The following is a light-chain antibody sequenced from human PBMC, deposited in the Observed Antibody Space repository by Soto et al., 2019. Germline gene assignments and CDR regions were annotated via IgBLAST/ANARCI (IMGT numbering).Light chain of an antibody. V-gene: IGKV3-20*01. CDR2: GAS. J-gene: IGKJ1*01. CDR3: HQYVSSPWA. Sequence: EIVLTQSPDTLSLSQGERATLSCSPSQSFNSIYLAWYQQKPGQAPRLLIYGASSRATGIPDRFSGSGSGTDFTLTISRLEPEDFAVYYCHQYVSSPWAFGQGTKVDIK. CDR1: QSFNSIY.